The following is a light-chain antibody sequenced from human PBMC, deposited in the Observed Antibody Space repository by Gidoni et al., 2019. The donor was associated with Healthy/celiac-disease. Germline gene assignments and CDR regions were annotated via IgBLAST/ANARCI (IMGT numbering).Light chain of an antibody. CDR2: AVS. J-gene: IGLJ3*02. Sequence: QSALTQPASVSGSPGPSNTISCTGTSSDVGGYNYVSWSQQHPGKAPKLMIYAVSNRPSGFSNRFSGSKSGNTASLTISGLQAEDEADYYCSSYTSSSTLNWVFGGGTKLTVL. V-gene: IGLV2-14*01. CDR3: SSYTSSSTLNWV. CDR1: SSDVGGYNY.